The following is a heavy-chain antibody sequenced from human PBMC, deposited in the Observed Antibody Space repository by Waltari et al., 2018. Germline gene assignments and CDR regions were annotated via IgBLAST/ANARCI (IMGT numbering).Heavy chain of an antibody. Sequence: QVQLVQSGAEVKKPGASVKVSCKASGYTFTGYYMHWVRQAPGQGLEWMGRINPNSGGTNYAQKFQGRVTMTRDTSISTAYMELSRLRSDDTAVYYCVRGAGDSSSWYGWFDPWGQGTLVTVSS. V-gene: IGHV1-2*06. D-gene: IGHD6-13*01. CDR1: GYTFTGYY. CDR2: INPNSGGT. J-gene: IGHJ5*02. CDR3: VRGAGDSSSWYGWFDP.